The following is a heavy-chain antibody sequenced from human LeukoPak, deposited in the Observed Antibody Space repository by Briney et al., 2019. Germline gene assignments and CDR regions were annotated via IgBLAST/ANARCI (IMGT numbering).Heavy chain of an antibody. J-gene: IGHJ6*02. Sequence: ASVKVSCKASGYTFTSYGISWVRPAPGQGLEWMGWISAYNGNTNYEQKLQGRVTMTTDTSTSTAYMELRSLRSDDTAVYSCARANDFWSGYYIQVGYYGMDVWGQGTTVTVSS. D-gene: IGHD3-3*01. V-gene: IGHV1-18*01. CDR2: ISAYNGNT. CDR1: GYTFTSYG. CDR3: ARANDFWSGYYIQVGYYGMDV.